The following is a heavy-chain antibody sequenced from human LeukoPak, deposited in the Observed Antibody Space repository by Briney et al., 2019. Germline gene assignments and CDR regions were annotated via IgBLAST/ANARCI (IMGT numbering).Heavy chain of an antibody. V-gene: IGHV4-39*07. CDR1: GGSISRSGYY. Sequence: SETLSLTCTVSGGSISRSGYYWGWIRQPPGKGLEWIGSIYYSGSTYYNPSLKSRVAISVDTSKDQFSLKLSSVTAADTAVYYCARSWYWFDPWGQGTLVTVSS. J-gene: IGHJ5*02. CDR2: IYYSGST. CDR3: ARSWYWFDP.